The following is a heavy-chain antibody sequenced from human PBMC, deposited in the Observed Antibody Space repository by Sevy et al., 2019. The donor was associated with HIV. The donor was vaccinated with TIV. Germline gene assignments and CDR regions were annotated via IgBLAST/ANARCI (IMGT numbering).Heavy chain of an antibody. CDR1: GFIFGDYG. CDR3: AKGGDGDWLS. V-gene: IGHV3-30*18. CDR2: ISYDGNDE. Sequence: GGSLRLSCAASGFIFGDYGMHWVRQAPNNGLEWVAGISYDGNDEYYADSLKGRLAISRDNSKNTLYLQLNGLRVDDTAVYYCAKGGDGDWLSLGQGSLVTVSS. D-gene: IGHD3-9*01. J-gene: IGHJ5*02.